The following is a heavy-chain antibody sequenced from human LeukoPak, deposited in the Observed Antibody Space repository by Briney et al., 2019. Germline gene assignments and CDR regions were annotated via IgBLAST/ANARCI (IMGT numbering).Heavy chain of an antibody. D-gene: IGHD5-18*01. CDR1: GSSLSSRSYY. CDR3: ASHTAMVSVGFDY. Sequence: PSETLSLTCTVSGSSLSSRSYYWRWIRQPPGKGLECIGSVFYSGSTYYNPSIKIRVTISLDPSKNQFSMKLSSVNAADTALYYCASHTAMVSVGFDYWGQGNLVTVSS. V-gene: IGHV4-39*01. J-gene: IGHJ4*02. CDR2: VFYSGST.